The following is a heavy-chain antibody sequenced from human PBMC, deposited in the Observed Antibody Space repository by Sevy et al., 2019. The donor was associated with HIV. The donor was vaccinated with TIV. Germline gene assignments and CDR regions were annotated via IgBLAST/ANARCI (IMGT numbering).Heavy chain of an antibody. CDR2: ISGSGGST. CDR3: AKPTGTTYYYYMDV. Sequence: GGSLRLSCAASGFTLSSYAMSWVRQAPGKGLEWVSAISGSGGSTYYADSVKGRFTISRDNSKNTLYLQMNSLRAEDTAVYYCAKPTGTTYYYYMDVWGKGTTVTVSS. CDR1: GFTLSSYA. D-gene: IGHD1-1*01. J-gene: IGHJ6*03. V-gene: IGHV3-23*01.